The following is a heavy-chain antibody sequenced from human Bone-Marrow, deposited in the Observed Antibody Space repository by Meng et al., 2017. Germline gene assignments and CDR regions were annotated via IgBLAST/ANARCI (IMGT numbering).Heavy chain of an antibody. J-gene: IGHJ4*02. V-gene: IGHV3-20*04. CDR1: GFTFDDYG. CDR3: AKTPSRSGWLTYLDY. Sequence: GGSLRLSCAASGFTFDDYGMSWVRQAPGKGLEWVSGINWNGGSTGYADSVKGRFTISRDNAKNSLYLQMNSLRAEDTAVYYCAKTPSRSGWLTYLDYWGQGTLVTVSS. D-gene: IGHD6-19*01. CDR2: INWNGGST.